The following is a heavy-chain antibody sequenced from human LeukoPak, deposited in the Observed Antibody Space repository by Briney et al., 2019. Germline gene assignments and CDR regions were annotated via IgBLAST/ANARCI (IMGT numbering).Heavy chain of an antibody. V-gene: IGHV3-13*01. D-gene: IGHD6-6*01. CDR3: TREIVDSTSSNWFFDL. CDR1: GFTSSNND. J-gene: IGHJ2*01. Sequence: PGGSLRLSCAASGFTSSNNDFHWVRQVTGKGLEWVSAIGRGGDTYYPGSVKGRFTISRENARNSLYLQIDSLTVGDTAVYYCTREIVDSTSSNWFFDLWGRGTLVTVSS. CDR2: IGRGGDT.